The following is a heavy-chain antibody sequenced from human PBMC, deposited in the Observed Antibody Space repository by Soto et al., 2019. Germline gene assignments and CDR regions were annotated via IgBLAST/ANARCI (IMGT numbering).Heavy chain of an antibody. CDR1: GYTFTSFD. V-gene: IGHV1-8*01. D-gene: IGHD6-13*01. J-gene: IGHJ5*01. CDR3: AKERAHRWYWFDS. Sequence: ASVKVSCKASGYTFTSFDIQWVRQAPGQGPEWMGWMNPNSGNTGYAQKFQGRVTMTRDTSITTAYMELSSLRSEDTAIYYCAKERAHRWYWFDSWGQGTLVTVSS. CDR2: MNPNSGNT.